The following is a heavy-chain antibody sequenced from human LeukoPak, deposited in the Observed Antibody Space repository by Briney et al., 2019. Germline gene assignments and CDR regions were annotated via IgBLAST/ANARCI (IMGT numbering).Heavy chain of an antibody. Sequence: SETLSLTCAVYGGSFSGYYWSWIRQPAGKGLEWIGRIYTSGSTNYNPSLKSRVTISLDTSKNQFSLKLSSVTAADTAVYYCARETRSGGSLLRGNWFDPWGQGTLVTVSS. J-gene: IGHJ5*02. CDR3: ARETRSGGSLLRGNWFDP. CDR1: GGSFSGYY. D-gene: IGHD2-15*01. V-gene: IGHV4-4*07. CDR2: IYTSGST.